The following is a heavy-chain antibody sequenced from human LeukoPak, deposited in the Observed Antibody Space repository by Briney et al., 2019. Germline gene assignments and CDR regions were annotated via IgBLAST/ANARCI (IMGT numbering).Heavy chain of an antibody. D-gene: IGHD6-19*01. CDR3: ARGMLDPIAVAGDGLDY. J-gene: IGHJ4*02. CDR1: GFTFSSYA. Sequence: GGSLRLPCAASGFTFSSYAMHWVRQAPGKGLEWVAVISYDGSNKYYADSVKGRFTISRDNSKNTLYLQMNSLRAEDTAVYYCARGMLDPIAVAGDGLDYWGQGTLVTVSS. V-gene: IGHV3-30-3*01. CDR2: ISYDGSNK.